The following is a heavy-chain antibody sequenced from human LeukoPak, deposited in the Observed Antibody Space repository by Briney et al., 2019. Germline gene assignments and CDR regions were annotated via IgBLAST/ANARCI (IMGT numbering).Heavy chain of an antibody. CDR3: AISKNTATPGDY. Sequence: GESLKISCKGSGYSFTTYWITWVRQMPGKGLEWMGRIDPSDSYTNYSPSFQGHVTLSADKSISTAYLQWSSLRASDTAMYCCAISKNTATPGDYWGQGTLVTVS. J-gene: IGHJ4*02. V-gene: IGHV5-10-1*01. CDR2: IDPSDSYT. D-gene: IGHD5-18*01. CDR1: GYSFTTYW.